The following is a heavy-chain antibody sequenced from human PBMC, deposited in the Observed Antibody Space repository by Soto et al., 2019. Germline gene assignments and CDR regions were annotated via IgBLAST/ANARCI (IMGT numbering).Heavy chain of an antibody. D-gene: IGHD3-22*01. V-gene: IGHV5-10-1*01. J-gene: IGHJ6*02. CDR2: IDPSDSYT. CDR3: ARQSLEDYYDSSGPYYYYGMDV. Sequence: PGESLKISCKGSGYSFTSYWISWVRQMPGEGLEWMGRIDPSDSYTSYSPSFQGHVTISADKSISTAYLQWSSLKASDTAMYYCARQSLEDYYDSSGPYYYYGMDVWGQGTTVTVS. CDR1: GYSFTSYW.